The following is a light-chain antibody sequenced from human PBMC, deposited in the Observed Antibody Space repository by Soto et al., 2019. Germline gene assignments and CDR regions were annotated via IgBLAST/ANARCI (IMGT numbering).Light chain of an antibody. J-gene: IGLJ1*01. CDR1: SSDVGGFNY. V-gene: IGLV2-14*01. Sequence: QSVLIQPASVSGSPGQSITISCTATSSDVGGFNYVSWVQQHPGKAPKLMIYEVSNRPSGVSNRFSGSKSGNTASLTISGLPAEDEADYYCRSYTRIXTYVLGTGTKVXV. CDR3: RSYTRIXTYV. CDR2: EVS.